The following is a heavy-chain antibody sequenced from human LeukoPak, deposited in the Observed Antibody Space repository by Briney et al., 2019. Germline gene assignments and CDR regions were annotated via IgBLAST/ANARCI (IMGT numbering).Heavy chain of an antibody. Sequence: SETLSLTCAVYGGSFSGYYWSWIRQPPGKGLEWIGEINHSGSTNYNPSLKSRVTISVDTSKNQFSLKLSSVTAADTAVYYCARLNPGHYDSSITWGYFDYWGQGTLVTVSS. V-gene: IGHV4-34*01. CDR2: INHSGST. J-gene: IGHJ4*02. CDR1: GGSFSGYY. CDR3: ARLNPGHYDSSITWGYFDY. D-gene: IGHD3-22*01.